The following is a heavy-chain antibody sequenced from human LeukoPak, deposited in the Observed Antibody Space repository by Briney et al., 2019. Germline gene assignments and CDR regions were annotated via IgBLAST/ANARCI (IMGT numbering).Heavy chain of an antibody. CDR2: IWYDGSNK. CDR3: AREGPRGNSQFDY. Sequence: GGSLRLSCAASGFTFSSYGMHWVRQAPGKGLEWVALIWYDGSNKYYADSVKGRLTISRDNSKNTLCLQMNSLRAEDTAVYYCAREGPRGNSQFDYWGQGTLVTVSS. V-gene: IGHV3-33*01. D-gene: IGHD2/OR15-2a*01. CDR1: GFTFSSYG. J-gene: IGHJ4*02.